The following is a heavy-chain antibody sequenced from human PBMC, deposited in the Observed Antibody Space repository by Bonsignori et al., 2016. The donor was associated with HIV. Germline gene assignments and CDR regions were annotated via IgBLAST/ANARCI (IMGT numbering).Heavy chain of an antibody. D-gene: IGHD5-24*01. V-gene: IGHV3-7*03. CDR2: IKQDGSEK. Sequence: VRQAPGKGLEWVANIKQDGSEKYYVDSVKGRFTISRDNAKNSLYLQMNSLRAEDTAVYYCARIKRWLQFPFDYWGQGTLVTVSS. J-gene: IGHJ4*02. CDR3: ARIKRWLQFPFDY.